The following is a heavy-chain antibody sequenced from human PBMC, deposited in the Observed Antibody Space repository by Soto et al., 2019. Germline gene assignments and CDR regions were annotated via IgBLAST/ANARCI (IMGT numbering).Heavy chain of an antibody. CDR3: AHRRGDLLTGHYYFDY. CDR1: GGSISSGGYY. J-gene: IGHJ4*02. D-gene: IGHD3-9*01. V-gene: IGHV4-31*03. CDR2: IYYSGST. Sequence: SETLSLTCTVSGGSISSGGYYWSWIRQHPGKGLEWIGYIYYSGSTYYNPSLKSRVAISVDTSKNQFSLKLSSVTAADTATYYCAHRRGDLLTGHYYFDYWGQGTLVTVSS.